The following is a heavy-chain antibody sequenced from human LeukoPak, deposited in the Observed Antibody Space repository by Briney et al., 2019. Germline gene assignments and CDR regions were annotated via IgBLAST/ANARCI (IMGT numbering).Heavy chain of an antibody. CDR3: ARQGLRYFDWSSAFDY. CDR1: GGSISSYY. Sequence: SETLSLTCTVTGGSISSYYWSWIRQPPGKGLEWIGYIYYSGSTNYNPSLKSRVTISVDTSKNQFSLKLSSVTAADTAVYYCARQGLRYFDWSSAFDYWGQGTLVTVSS. CDR2: IYYSGST. D-gene: IGHD3-9*01. J-gene: IGHJ4*02. V-gene: IGHV4-59*08.